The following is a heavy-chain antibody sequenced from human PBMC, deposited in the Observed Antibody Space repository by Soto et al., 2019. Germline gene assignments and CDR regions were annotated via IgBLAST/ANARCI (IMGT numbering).Heavy chain of an antibody. CDR3: AHMKAAHPPDIFDY. J-gene: IGHJ4*02. D-gene: IGHD6-6*01. CDR1: GFSLSTSGVG. CDR2: IYWDDDK. Sequence: SGPTLVNPTQTLTLTCTFSGFSLSTSGVGVGWIRQSPGKALEWLALIYWDDDKRYSPSLKNRLTITRDTSKNQVVLTMTNMDPVDTYTYYCAHMKAAHPPDIFDYWGQGTLVTVSS. V-gene: IGHV2-5*02.